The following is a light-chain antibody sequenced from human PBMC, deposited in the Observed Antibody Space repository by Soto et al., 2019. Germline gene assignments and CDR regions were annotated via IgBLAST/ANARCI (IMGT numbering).Light chain of an antibody. Sequence: QLVLTQSPSASASLGASVKFTCTLSSGHSTYTIAWHQQQPEKGPRFVMKVNSDGSHSKGDGIPDRFSGSSSGAERYLTISSLQSEDEADYYCQTWGTGIRVVFGGGTKLTVL. J-gene: IGLJ2*01. CDR1: SGHSTYT. CDR2: VNSDGSH. CDR3: QTWGTGIRVV. V-gene: IGLV4-69*02.